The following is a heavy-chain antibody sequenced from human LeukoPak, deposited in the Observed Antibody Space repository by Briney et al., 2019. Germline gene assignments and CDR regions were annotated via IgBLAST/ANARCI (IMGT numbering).Heavy chain of an antibody. CDR3: AREGLELLFTGNWFDP. D-gene: IGHD1-7*01. CDR2: INPNSGDT. CDR1: GYSFNSQG. Sequence: ASVKVSCKASGYSFNSQGMNWVRQAPGQGLEWMGWINPNSGDTNYAQKFQGRVTMTRDTSISTAYMELSRLRSDDTAVYYCAREGLELLFTGNWFDPWGQGTLVTVSS. J-gene: IGHJ5*02. V-gene: IGHV1-2*02.